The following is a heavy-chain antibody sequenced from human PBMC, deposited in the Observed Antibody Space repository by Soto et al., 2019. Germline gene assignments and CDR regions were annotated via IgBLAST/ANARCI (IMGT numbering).Heavy chain of an antibody. CDR1: GFTISTHG. CDR3: AAATTWNFHFPY. J-gene: IGHJ4*02. D-gene: IGHD1-7*01. Sequence: QAQLVESGGGVVQPGTSLRLSCAASGFTISTHGMHWVRQAPGKGLEWLANIWYDGSNKFYAESVKGWFSISKDNSKNTLYLQMSSLRADDTAVYYCAAATTWNFHFPYWGQGTQVTVSS. V-gene: IGHV3-33*03. CDR2: IWYDGSNK.